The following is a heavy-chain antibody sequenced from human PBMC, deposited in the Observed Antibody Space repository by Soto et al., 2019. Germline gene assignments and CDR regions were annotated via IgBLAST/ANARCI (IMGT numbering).Heavy chain of an antibody. CDR1: GYTFTTFG. V-gene: IGHV1-18*04. J-gene: IGHJ4*02. CDR2: ISTSTGNT. CDR3: ARSPRVIVAVKGTLDY. Sequence: QVQLVQSGGEVKKPGASVKVSCKASGYTFTTFGITWVRQAPGQGLEWMGWISTSTGNTNYAQKLQGRVTLTTETSTRTAYLELRSLTSDDPAVYYCARSPRVIVAVKGTLDYWGQGTLVTVSS. D-gene: IGHD5-12*01.